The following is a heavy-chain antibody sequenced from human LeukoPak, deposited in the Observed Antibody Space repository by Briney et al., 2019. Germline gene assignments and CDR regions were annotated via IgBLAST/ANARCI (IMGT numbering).Heavy chain of an antibody. V-gene: IGHV5-51*01. CDR3: ARHYYDYVWGSYGIDY. J-gene: IGHJ4*02. CDR1: GYSFSNYW. Sequence: GGSLQISCRGSGYSFSNYWIGWVRQLPGKGLEWRGIIYPGDSDTRYSPSFQGQVTISADKSISTAYLQWSSLKASGTAMYYCARHYYDYVWGSYGIDYWGQGTLVTVSS. CDR2: IYPGDSDT. D-gene: IGHD3-16*01.